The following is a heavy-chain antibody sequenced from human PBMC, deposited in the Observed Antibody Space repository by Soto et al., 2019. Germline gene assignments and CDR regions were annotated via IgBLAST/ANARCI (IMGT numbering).Heavy chain of an antibody. CDR3: LRDQDTYGLAVFNY. V-gene: IGHV3-74*01. D-gene: IGHD2-8*02. J-gene: IGHJ4*02. CDR2: INVDGSTT. CDR1: GFTFTTYW. Sequence: EVQLVESGGGVVQPGGSLRLSCEASGFTFTTYWMHWVRQVPGKGLVWVSRINVDGSTTGYVDSVKGRFTISRDNAKNTLYLQMNSLSAEAPAVSYFLRDQDTYGLAVFNYWGQGTQVTVSS.